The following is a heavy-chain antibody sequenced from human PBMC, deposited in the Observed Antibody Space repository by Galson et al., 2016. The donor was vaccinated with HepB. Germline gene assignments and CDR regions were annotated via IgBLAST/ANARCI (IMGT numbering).Heavy chain of an antibody. V-gene: IGHV3-48*02. Sequence: SLRLSCAASGLTFSDYGMNWVRQAPGKGLEWISYISSSGSTIYYADSVKDRFTSSRDNAKNSVYLQMNSLRDEDTAVYYCARDTRFHKYESWSGYYGFGMDVWGQGTTVTVSS. D-gene: IGHD3-3*01. CDR1: GLTFSDYG. CDR3: ARDTRFHKYESWSGYYGFGMDV. J-gene: IGHJ6*02. CDR2: ISSSGSTI.